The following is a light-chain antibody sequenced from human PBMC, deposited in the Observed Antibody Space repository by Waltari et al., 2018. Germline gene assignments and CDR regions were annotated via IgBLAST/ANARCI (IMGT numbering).Light chain of an antibody. V-gene: IGKV3-15*01. Sequence: EIVMTQSPDTLSVSPGERPTLSCRASQSVSSNLAWYQQKPGQAPRLLIYGASTRASGIPARFSGSGAGTGFTLTVSSLQSEDFAVYFCQQYNNWPLTFGGWAKVEI. CDR2: GAS. J-gene: IGKJ4*01. CDR1: QSVSSN. CDR3: QQYNNWPLT.